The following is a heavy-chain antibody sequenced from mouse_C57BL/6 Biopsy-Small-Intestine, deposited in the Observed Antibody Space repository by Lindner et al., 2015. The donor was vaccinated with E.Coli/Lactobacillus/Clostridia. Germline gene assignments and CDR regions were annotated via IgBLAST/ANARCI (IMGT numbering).Heavy chain of an antibody. D-gene: IGHD1-1*01. CDR1: GYAFTNYL. Sequence: VQLQESGAELVRPGTSVKVSCKASGYAFTNYLIEWVKQRPGQGLEWIGVINPGSGGTSYNEKFKAKATLTADKSSSTAYMQLSSLTSEDSAVYFCARNYYGKRGFDCWGQGTTLTVSS. V-gene: IGHV1-54*01. CDR3: ARNYYGKRGFDC. J-gene: IGHJ2*01. CDR2: INPGSGGT.